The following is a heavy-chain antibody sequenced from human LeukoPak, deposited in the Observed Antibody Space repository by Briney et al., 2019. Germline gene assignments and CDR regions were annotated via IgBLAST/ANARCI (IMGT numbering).Heavy chain of an antibody. Sequence: GGSLRLSCAASGFTFSNYGMSWVRQAPGKGLEWVSAISGSGGDTYYADSVKGRFTISRDNSKNTMYLQMNSLRAEDTAMYYCARAPMSYDSSGFGGAFDIWGQGTMVTVSS. D-gene: IGHD3-22*01. J-gene: IGHJ3*02. CDR3: ARAPMSYDSSGFGGAFDI. CDR2: ISGSGGDT. CDR1: GFTFSNYG. V-gene: IGHV3-23*01.